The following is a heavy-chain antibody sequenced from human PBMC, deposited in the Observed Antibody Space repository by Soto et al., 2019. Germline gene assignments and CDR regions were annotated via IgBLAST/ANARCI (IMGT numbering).Heavy chain of an antibody. V-gene: IGHV3-30-3*01. CDR2: ISYDGSNK. D-gene: IGHD6-13*01. CDR3: ARGLAGVAAGPVY. Sequence: GSLRLSCAASGFTFSSYAMHWVRQAPGKGLEWVAVISYDGSNKYYADSVKGRFTISRDNSKNTLYLQMNSLRAEDTAVYYCARGLAGVAAGPVYWGQGTLVTVSS. CDR1: GFTFSSYA. J-gene: IGHJ1*01.